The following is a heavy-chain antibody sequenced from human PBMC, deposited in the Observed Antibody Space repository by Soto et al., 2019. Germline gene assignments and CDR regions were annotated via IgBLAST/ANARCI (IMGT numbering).Heavy chain of an antibody. CDR2: IYYSGST. CDR3: ASIGELWLQTYYFDY. CDR1: GGSFSGYY. V-gene: IGHV4-34*11. D-gene: IGHD5-18*01. Sequence: PSETLSLTCAVYGGSFSGYYWSWIRQPPGKGLEWIGYIYYSGSTNYNPSLKSRVTISVDKSKNQFSLKLSSVTAADTAVYYCASIGELWLQTYYFDYWGQGTLVTVSS. J-gene: IGHJ4*02.